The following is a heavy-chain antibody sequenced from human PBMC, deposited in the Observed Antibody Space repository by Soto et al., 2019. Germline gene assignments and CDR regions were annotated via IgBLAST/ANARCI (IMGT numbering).Heavy chain of an antibody. CDR3: AREAYGDYDKDDAFDI. CDR2: IWCGGSSK. J-gene: IGHJ3*02. Sequence: GGSLRLSCAASGFTFSSYGMHWVRQAPGKGLEWVAVIWCGGSSKYYADSVKGRFTISRDNSKNTLYLQMNSLRAEDTAVYYCAREAYGDYDKDDAFDIWGQGTMVTVSS. V-gene: IGHV3-33*01. CDR1: GFTFSSYG. D-gene: IGHD4-17*01.